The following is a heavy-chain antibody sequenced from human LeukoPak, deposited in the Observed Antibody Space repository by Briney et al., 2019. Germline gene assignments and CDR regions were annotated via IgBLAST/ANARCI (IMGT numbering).Heavy chain of an antibody. J-gene: IGHJ4*02. V-gene: IGHV3-30*02. D-gene: IGHD5-12*01. Sequence: PGGSLRLSCAASGFTFSSYGMHWVRQAPGKGLEWVAFIRYDGSNKYYADSVKGRFTISRDNSKNTLYLQMSSLRAEDTAVYYCATLEGYSGFYWGQGTLVTVSS. CDR2: IRYDGSNK. CDR3: ATLEGYSGFY. CDR1: GFTFSSYG.